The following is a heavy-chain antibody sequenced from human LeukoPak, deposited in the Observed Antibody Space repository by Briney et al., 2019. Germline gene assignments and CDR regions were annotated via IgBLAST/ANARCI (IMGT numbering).Heavy chain of an antibody. J-gene: IGHJ4*02. V-gene: IGHV3-74*01. Sequence: PGGSLRLSCAASGFTFSNYCMHWVHQIPGKGLVWVSRICPDGTVTNYADSVKGRFTISRDNAKNMVFLQMNSLRADDTAVYYCVRDFRSADYWGQGILVTVSS. CDR2: ICPDGTVT. CDR1: GFTFSNYC. CDR3: VRDFRSADY.